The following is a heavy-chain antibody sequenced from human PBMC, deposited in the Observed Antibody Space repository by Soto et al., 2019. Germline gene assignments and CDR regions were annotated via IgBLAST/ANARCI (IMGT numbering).Heavy chain of an antibody. CDR2: IVVGSGNT. CDR1: GFTFTSSA. V-gene: IGHV1-58*01. CDR3: AAGFTNDREGPLITMVRGVPLPGY. J-gene: IGHJ4*02. Sequence: SVKVSCKASGFTFTSSAVQWVRQARGQRLEWIGWIVVGSGNTNYAQKFQERVTITRDMSTSTVYMELSSLRSEDTAVYYCAAGFTNDREGPLITMVRGVPLPGYWGQGALVTVSS. D-gene: IGHD3-10*01.